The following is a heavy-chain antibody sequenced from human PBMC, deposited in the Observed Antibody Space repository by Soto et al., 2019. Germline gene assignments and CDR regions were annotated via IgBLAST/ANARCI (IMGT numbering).Heavy chain of an antibody. Sequence: EVKLVESGGGLVQPGGSLRLSCAASGFTFINYWMYCVRQAPGQGLVWVSRINSDGSVSRYADSVKGRLTISRDNVKNTLYLQMNSLRVEDTAVYYCARGDCVGGSCYSLAGSFYYYMDVWGKGTTVTVFS. CDR2: INSDGSVS. V-gene: IGHV3-74*01. D-gene: IGHD2-15*01. J-gene: IGHJ6*03. CDR3: ARGDCVGGSCYSLAGSFYYYMDV. CDR1: GFTFINYW.